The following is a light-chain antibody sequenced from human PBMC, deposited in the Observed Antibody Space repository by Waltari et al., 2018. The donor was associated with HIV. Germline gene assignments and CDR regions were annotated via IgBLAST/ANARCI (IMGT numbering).Light chain of an antibody. CDR1: KSVSSY. V-gene: IGKV3D-15*01. Sequence: EVVMTQSPATLSVSPGERPTLSCRARKSVSSYLAWYQQKPGQAPRLLIYGASTRATGIPSRFVGSGSGTDFTLTISSLQYEDFAVYFCQQYNKWSRGTFGGGTKVEVK. J-gene: IGKJ4*01. CDR2: GAS. CDR3: QQYNKWSRGT.